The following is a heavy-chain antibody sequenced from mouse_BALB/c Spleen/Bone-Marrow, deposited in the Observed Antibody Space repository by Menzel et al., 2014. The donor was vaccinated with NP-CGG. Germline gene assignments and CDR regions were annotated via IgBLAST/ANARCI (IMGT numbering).Heavy chain of an antibody. Sequence: ESGPGLVAPSQSLSITCTVSGFSLTDYGVNWVRQPSEKNLEWLGMIWGDGSTDYNSALKSRLSISKDNSQSQVFLKMNSLETDDTARYYCARDLYYYGFDYWGQGTTLTVSS. D-gene: IGHD1-1*01. J-gene: IGHJ2*01. CDR1: GFSLTDYG. CDR2: IWGDGST. V-gene: IGHV2-6-7*01. CDR3: ARDLYYYGFDY.